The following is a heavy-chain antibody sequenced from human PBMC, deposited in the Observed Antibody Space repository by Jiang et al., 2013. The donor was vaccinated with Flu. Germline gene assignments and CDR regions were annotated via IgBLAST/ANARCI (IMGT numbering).Heavy chain of an antibody. CDR3: ARDDLDTMVYVL. J-gene: IGHJ4*02. D-gene: IGHD3-10*01. CDR2: ISYDGSNK. CDR1: GFTFSSYA. V-gene: IGHV3-30-3*01. Sequence: GRSLRLSCAASGFTFSSYAMHWVRQAPGKGLEWVAVISYDGSNKYYADSVKGRFTISRDNSKNTLYLQMNSLRAEDTAVYYCARDDLDTMVYVLWGQGTLVTVSS.